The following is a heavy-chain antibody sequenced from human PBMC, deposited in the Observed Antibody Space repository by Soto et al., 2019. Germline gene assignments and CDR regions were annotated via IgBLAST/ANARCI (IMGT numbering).Heavy chain of an antibody. CDR1: GYMFTTYD. J-gene: IGHJ4*02. CDR2: MNPNTGHT. Sequence: QVQLVQSGAEVKKPGASVRVSCKASGYMFTTYDIMWVRQATGQGLEWVGGMNPNTGHTGYAQKFQGRVTMTRASSISTAYMELSSLRSDDTAVYYCARAATYYYGSGSGADYWGQGTLVTVSS. CDR3: ARAATYYYGSGSGADY. D-gene: IGHD3-10*01. V-gene: IGHV1-8*01.